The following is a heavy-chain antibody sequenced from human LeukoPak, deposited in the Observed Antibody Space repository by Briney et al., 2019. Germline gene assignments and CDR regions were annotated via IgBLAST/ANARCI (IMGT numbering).Heavy chain of an antibody. V-gene: IGHV1-69*06. CDR3: ARTDIVAPDDAFDI. CDR2: IIPIFGTA. D-gene: IGHD5-12*01. J-gene: IGHJ3*02. CDR1: GGTFSSYA. Sequence: SVKVSRKASGGTFSSYAISWVRQAPGQGLEWMGGIIPIFGTANYAQKFQGRVTITADKSTSTAYMELSSLRSEDTAVYYCARTDIVAPDDAFDIWGQGTMVTVSS.